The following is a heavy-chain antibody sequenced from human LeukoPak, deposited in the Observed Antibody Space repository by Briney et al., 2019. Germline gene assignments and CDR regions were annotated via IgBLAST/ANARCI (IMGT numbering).Heavy chain of an antibody. D-gene: IGHD3-10*01. CDR2: INSDGRKT. V-gene: IGHV3-74*01. CDR3: GRGMRDYYGLDY. Sequence: PGRSLRLSCAASGFTFDDYAMHWVRQAPGKGLVWVSHINSDGRKTDYADSVRGRFTISRDNAKNTLYLQMNRLTVEDTAVYYCGRGMRDYYGLDYWGQGILVTVSS. J-gene: IGHJ4*02. CDR1: GFTFDDYA.